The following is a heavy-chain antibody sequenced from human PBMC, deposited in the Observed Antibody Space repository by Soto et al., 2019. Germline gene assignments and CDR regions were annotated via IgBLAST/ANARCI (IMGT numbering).Heavy chain of an antibody. V-gene: IGHV3-30*18. CDR3: AKDRGSGYYGYYYGMDV. J-gene: IGHJ6*02. D-gene: IGHD3-22*01. Sequence: PGGSLRLSCAASGFTFGSYGMHWVRQAPGKGLEWVAVISYDGSNKYYADSVKGRFTISRDNSKNTLYLQMNSLRAEDTAVYYCAKDRGSGYYGYYYGMDVWGQGTTVTVSS. CDR1: GFTFGSYG. CDR2: ISYDGSNK.